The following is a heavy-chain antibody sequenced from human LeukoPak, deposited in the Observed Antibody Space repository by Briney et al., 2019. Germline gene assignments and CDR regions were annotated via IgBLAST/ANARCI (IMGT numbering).Heavy chain of an antibody. CDR3: AKPGVRGVNWFDP. D-gene: IGHD3-10*01. CDR2: IRYDGSNE. V-gene: IGHV3-30*02. CDR1: GFTFNSYD. J-gene: IGHJ5*02. Sequence: GGSLRLSCAASGFTFNSYDMHWVRQAPGKGLEWVAFIRYDGSNEYYADSVKGRFTISRDNSKNTLYLQMNSLRAEDTAMYYCAKPGVRGVNWFDPWGQGTLVTVSS.